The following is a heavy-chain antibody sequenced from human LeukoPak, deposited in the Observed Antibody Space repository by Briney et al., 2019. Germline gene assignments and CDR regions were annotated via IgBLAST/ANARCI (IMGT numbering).Heavy chain of an antibody. CDR1: GFTFSSYS. CDR3: ARGRPHGNDY. Sequence: GGSLRLPCAASGFTFSSYSMNWVRQAPGKGLEWVSSISSSSSYIYYADSVKGRFTISRDNAKNSLYLQMNSLRAEDTAVYYCARGRPHGNDYWGQGTLVTVSS. V-gene: IGHV3-21*01. D-gene: IGHD4-23*01. J-gene: IGHJ4*02. CDR2: ISSSSSYI.